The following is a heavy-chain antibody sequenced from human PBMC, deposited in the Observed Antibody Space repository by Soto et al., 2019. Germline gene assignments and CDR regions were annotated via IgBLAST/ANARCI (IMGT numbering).Heavy chain of an antibody. D-gene: IGHD3-22*01. Sequence: GGSLRLSCAASGFVFSSFAMHWVRQAPGKGLEWVALISYDGNNNYYADSVKGRFTISRDRSKKTLYLQMSSLRPEDTAVYYCARVRTLYYDTTGYYFDYWGQGSLVTVSS. CDR2: ISYDGNNN. CDR1: GFVFSSFA. V-gene: IGHV3-30-3*01. CDR3: ARVRTLYYDTTGYYFDY. J-gene: IGHJ4*02.